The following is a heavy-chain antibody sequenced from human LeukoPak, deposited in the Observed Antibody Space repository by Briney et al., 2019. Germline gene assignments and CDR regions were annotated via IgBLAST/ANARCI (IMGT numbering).Heavy chain of an antibody. V-gene: IGHV3-23*01. Sequence: PGGSLRLSCAASGFTFSSYAMNWVRQAPGKGLEWVSTMSASGGSTNYADPVRGRFTISRDNSKNTLYVQMSSLRAEDTAVYYCAKDRGNALGYLDSWGQGTLVTVSS. D-gene: IGHD1-1*01. CDR1: GFTFSSYA. CDR3: AKDRGNALGYLDS. CDR2: MSASGGST. J-gene: IGHJ4*02.